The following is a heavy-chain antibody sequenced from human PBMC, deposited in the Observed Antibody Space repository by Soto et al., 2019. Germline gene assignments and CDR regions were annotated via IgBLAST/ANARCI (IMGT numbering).Heavy chain of an antibody. Sequence: QLQLQESGPGLVKPSETLSLTCTVSGGSISSSSYYWGWIRQPPGKGLEWIGTIYHSGSTYYKPSLKSRVTISVDTSTNQFSLKLNSVTAADTAIYYFAREMGGSIDYWGQGTLVTVSS. CDR2: IYHSGST. J-gene: IGHJ4*02. CDR3: AREMGGSIDY. V-gene: IGHV4-39*01. D-gene: IGHD1-26*01. CDR1: GGSISSSSYY.